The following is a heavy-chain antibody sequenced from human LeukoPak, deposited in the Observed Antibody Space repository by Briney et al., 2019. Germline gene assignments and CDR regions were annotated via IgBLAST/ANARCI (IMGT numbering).Heavy chain of an antibody. J-gene: IGHJ6*03. D-gene: IGHD1-26*01. CDR1: GFTFSSYG. Sequence: GGSLRLSCAASGFTFSSYGMHWVRQAPGKGLEWVAFIRYDGSNKYYADSVKGRFIISRDNSENTLYLQMNSLRGEDTAVYYCARDGYSGSYYRLYYFFMDVWGKGTTVTVSS. V-gene: IGHV3-30*02. CDR2: IRYDGSNK. CDR3: ARDGYSGSYYRLYYFFMDV.